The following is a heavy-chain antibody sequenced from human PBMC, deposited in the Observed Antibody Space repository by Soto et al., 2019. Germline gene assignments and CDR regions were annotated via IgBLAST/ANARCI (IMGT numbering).Heavy chain of an antibody. J-gene: IGHJ4*02. D-gene: IGHD5-12*01. CDR3: ARENVDGVDY. CDR1: GFTFSSYS. CDR2: ISSSSSYI. V-gene: IGHV3-21*01. Sequence: EVQLVESGGGLVKPGGSLRLSCAASGFTFSSYSMNWVRQAPGKGLEWVSSISSSSSYIYYADSVKGRFTISRDNAKNSLYLQMNGLRAEDTAVYYCARENVDGVDYWGQGTLVTVSS.